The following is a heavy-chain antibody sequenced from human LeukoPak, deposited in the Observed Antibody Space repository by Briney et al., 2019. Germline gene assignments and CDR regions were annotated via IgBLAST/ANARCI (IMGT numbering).Heavy chain of an antibody. CDR1: GGSVSSGSYY. J-gene: IGHJ4*02. CDR2: IYYSGST. V-gene: IGHV4-61*01. D-gene: IGHD1-1*01. CDR3: ARGRPLRVRYDY. Sequence: PSETLSLTCTVSGGSVSSGSYYWSWIRQPPGKGLEWIGYIYYSGSTNYNPSLKSRVTISVDTSKNQFSLKLSSVTAADTAVYYCARGRPLRVRYDYWGQGTLVTVSS.